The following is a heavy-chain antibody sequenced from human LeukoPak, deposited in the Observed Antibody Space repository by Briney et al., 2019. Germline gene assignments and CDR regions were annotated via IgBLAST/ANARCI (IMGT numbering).Heavy chain of an antibody. J-gene: IGHJ4*02. CDR3: ARHKAYYGSATGYYFDY. CDR2: VHYSGST. D-gene: IGHD2-21*01. V-gene: IGHV4-39*01. CDR1: GGSIRSSSYY. Sequence: SETLSLTCTVSGGSIRSSSYYWGWIRQPPGKGLEWIGSVHYSGSTYYNSSLKSRVTISVDTSKNQFSLKLSSVTAADTAVYYCARHKAYYGSATGYYFDYWGQGTLVTVSS.